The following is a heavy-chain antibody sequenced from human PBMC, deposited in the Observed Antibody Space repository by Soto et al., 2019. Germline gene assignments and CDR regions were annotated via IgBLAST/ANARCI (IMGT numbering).Heavy chain of an antibody. Sequence: QVQLVESGGGVVQPGRSLRLSCAASGFTFSSYGMHWVRQAPGKGLEWVAVIWYDGSNKYYADSVKGRFTISRDNSKNTLYLQMNSLRAEDTAVYYCAAALDFTFDPWGQGTLVTVSS. V-gene: IGHV3-33*01. CDR1: GFTFSSYG. J-gene: IGHJ5*02. D-gene: IGHD3-9*01. CDR2: IWYDGSNK. CDR3: AAALDFTFDP.